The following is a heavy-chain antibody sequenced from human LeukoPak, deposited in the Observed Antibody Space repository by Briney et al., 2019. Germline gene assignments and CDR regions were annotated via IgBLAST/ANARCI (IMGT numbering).Heavy chain of an antibody. D-gene: IGHD6-19*01. Sequence: SETLSLTCTVSGGSISSYYWSWIRQPPGKGLEWSGYIYYSGSSNYNPSLKSRVTISVDTSKIQFSLNLSSVTAADTAVYYCARDLLSTAGYFDYWGQGTLVTV. V-gene: IGHV4-59*01. CDR2: IYYSGSS. CDR3: ARDLLSTAGYFDY. CDR1: GGSISSYY. J-gene: IGHJ4*02.